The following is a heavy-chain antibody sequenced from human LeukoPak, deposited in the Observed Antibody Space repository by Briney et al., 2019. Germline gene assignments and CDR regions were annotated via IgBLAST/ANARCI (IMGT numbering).Heavy chain of an antibody. CDR3: ASHHGENDLSLDY. J-gene: IGHJ4*02. Sequence: PGRSLRLSCATSGFTFSRYAMHWVRQAPGKGLEWVALISYDANIGSNKYYADSVKGRFTISRDNSKNTLYLQMNSLRAEDTAVYYCASHHGENDLSLDYWGQGTLVTVSS. CDR2: ISYDANIGSNK. D-gene: IGHD1-1*01. V-gene: IGHV3-30-3*01. CDR1: GFTFSRYA.